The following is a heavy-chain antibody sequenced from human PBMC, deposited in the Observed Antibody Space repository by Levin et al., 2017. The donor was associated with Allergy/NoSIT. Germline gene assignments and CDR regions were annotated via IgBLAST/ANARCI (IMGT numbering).Heavy chain of an antibody. CDR3: ARERRIYYDSSGYRFDY. CDR2: IIPIFGTA. D-gene: IGHD3-22*01. CDR1: GGTFSSYA. V-gene: IGHV1-69*13. Sequence: ASVKVSCKASGGTFSSYAISWVRQAPGQGLEWMGGIIPIFGTANYAQKFQGRVTITADESTSTAYMELSSLRSEDTAVYYCARERRIYYDSSGYRFDYWGQGTLVTVSS. J-gene: IGHJ4*02.